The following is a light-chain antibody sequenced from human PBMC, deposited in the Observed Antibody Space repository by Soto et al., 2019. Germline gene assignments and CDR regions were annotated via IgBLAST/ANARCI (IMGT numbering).Light chain of an antibody. CDR3: QEYKTWT. CDR1: QTISSW. Sequence: DIQMTQSPSTLSGSVGDRVTIICRASQTISSWLAWYQQKPGKAPKLLIYKASSLESGVPSRFSGSGSGTEFTLTISSLQPDDFATYYCQEYKTWTFGQGTKVDIK. J-gene: IGKJ1*01. V-gene: IGKV1-5*03. CDR2: KAS.